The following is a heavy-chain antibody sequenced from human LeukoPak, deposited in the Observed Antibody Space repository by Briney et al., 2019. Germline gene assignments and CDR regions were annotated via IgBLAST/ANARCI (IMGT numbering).Heavy chain of an antibody. J-gene: IGHJ6*02. V-gene: IGHV3-7*01. CDR3: ARDGGGQQHYYYYGMDV. CDR1: GFSFKDYW. CDR2: ITPDGSGK. Sequence: GGSLRLSCAASGFSFKDYWMSWVRQAPGKGLEWVADITPDGSGKTYVDSVKGRFTISRDNAKQSLYLQMDTVTAEDTAVYYCARDGGGQQHYYYYGMDVWGQGTTVTVSS. D-gene: IGHD6-13*01.